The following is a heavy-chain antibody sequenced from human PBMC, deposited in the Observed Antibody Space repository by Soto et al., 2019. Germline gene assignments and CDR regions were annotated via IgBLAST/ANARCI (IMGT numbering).Heavy chain of an antibody. CDR3: ARARLRSHYDSSGYYFDY. D-gene: IGHD3-22*01. J-gene: IGHJ4*02. V-gene: IGHV3-30-3*01. CDR1: GFTFSSYA. CDR2: ISYDGSNK. Sequence: QVQLVESGGGVVQPGRSLRLSCAASGFTFSSYAMHWVRQAPGKGLEWVAVISYDGSNKYYADSVKGRFTISRDNSKNTLYLQMNSLRAEDTAVYYCARARLRSHYDSSGYYFDYWGQGTLVTVSS.